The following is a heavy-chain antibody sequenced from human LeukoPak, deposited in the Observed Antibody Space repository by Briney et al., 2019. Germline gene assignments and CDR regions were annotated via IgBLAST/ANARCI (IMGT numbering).Heavy chain of an antibody. CDR1: GGTFSSYA. CDR2: IIPIFGTA. V-gene: IGHV1-69*05. D-gene: IGHD3-22*01. Sequence: SVKVSCKASGGTFSSYAISWVRQAPGQGLEWMGGIIPIFGTANYAQKFQGRVTITTDESTSTAYMGLSSLRSEDTAVYYCAETYYYDSSGYYIWGQGTLVTVSS. J-gene: IGHJ4*02. CDR3: AETYYYDSSGYYI.